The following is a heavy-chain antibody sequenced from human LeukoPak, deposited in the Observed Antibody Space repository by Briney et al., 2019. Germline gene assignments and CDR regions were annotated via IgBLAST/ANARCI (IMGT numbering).Heavy chain of an antibody. CDR2: IYYSGST. J-gene: IGHJ4*02. V-gene: IGHV4-59*11. CDR1: GGSISSHY. Sequence: SETLSLTCTVSGGSISSHYWSWIRQPPGKGLEWIGYIYYSGSTNYNLSLKSRVTISVDTSKNQFSLKLSSVTAADTAVYYCARVFDYWGQGTLVTVSS. CDR3: ARVFDY.